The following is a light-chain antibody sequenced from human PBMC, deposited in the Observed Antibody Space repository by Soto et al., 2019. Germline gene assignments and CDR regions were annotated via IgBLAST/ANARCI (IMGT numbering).Light chain of an antibody. CDR1: QSVSSSY. J-gene: IGKJ1*01. CDR2: GAS. CDR3: QQYGSSGT. V-gene: IGKV3-20*01. Sequence: EMVLTQSPGTLSLSKEERATLSCRASQSVSSSYLAWYQQKPGQAPRLLIYGASNRATGIPDRFSGSGSGTDFTLTISRLEPEDFAVYYCQQYGSSGTFGQVTKVDIK.